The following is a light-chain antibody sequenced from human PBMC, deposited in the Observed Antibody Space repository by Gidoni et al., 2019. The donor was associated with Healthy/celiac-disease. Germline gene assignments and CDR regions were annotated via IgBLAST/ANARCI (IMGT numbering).Light chain of an antibody. CDR1: QSLLHSNGYNY. CDR3: MQALQTPMYT. CDR2: LGS. Sequence: DIVMPQSPLSLPVTPGEPASISCRSSQSLLHSNGYNYLDWYLQKPGQSPQLLIYLGSNRASGVPDRFRGSGSGKDFTLKISRVEAEDVGVYYCMQALQTPMYTFGQGTKLEIK. J-gene: IGKJ2*01. V-gene: IGKV2-28*01.